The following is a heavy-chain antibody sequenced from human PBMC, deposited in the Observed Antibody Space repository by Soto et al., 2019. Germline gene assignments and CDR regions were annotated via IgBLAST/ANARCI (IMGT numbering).Heavy chain of an antibody. J-gene: IGHJ4*02. V-gene: IGHV3-23*01. CDR1: GFTFSTYA. CDR3: AKGSYRPHDY. Sequence: GGSLRLSCSACGFTFSTYAMSWVRQAPGKGLEWVAAISGSGDTTYYANSVKGRFTISRDNSKNTLYLQMNSLRAEDAAVYYCAKGSYRPHDYWGQGTLVTVSS. D-gene: IGHD1-26*01. CDR2: ISGSGDTT.